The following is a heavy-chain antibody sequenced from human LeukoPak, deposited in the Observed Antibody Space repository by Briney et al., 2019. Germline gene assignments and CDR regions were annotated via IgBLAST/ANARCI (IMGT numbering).Heavy chain of an antibody. CDR1: GFTFSSYS. J-gene: IGHJ3*02. V-gene: IGHV3-48*01. CDR3: ARFDATDYYDSSGYGTVGAFDI. D-gene: IGHD3-22*01. Sequence: GGSLRLSCAASGFTFSSYSMNWVRQAPGKGLEWLSYISSSSSTIYYADSVKGRFTISRDTAKNSLYLQMNSLRAEDTAVYYCARFDATDYYDSSGYGTVGAFDIWGQGTMVTVSS. CDR2: ISSSSSTI.